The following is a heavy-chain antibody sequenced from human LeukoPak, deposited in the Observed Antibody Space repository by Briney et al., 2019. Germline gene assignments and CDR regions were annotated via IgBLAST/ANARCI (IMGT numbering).Heavy chain of an antibody. CDR3: ARVLADYYDSSGIDY. CDR2: MNPNSGNT. J-gene: IGHJ4*02. D-gene: IGHD3-22*01. V-gene: IGHV1-8*01. CDR1: GYTFTSYD. Sequence: ASLKVSCKASGYTFTSYDINWVRQATGQGLEWMGWMNPNSGNTGYAQKFQGRVTMTRNTSISTAYMELSSLRSEDTAVYYCARVLADYYDSSGIDYWGRGTLVTVSS.